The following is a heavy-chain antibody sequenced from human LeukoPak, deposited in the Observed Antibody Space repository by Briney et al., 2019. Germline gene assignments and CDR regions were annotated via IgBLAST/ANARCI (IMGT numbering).Heavy chain of an antibody. CDR1: GFPFSSYW. V-gene: IGHV3-74*03. CDR2: INPRSTVI. CDR3: VRDLVLVETPGDDFDF. D-gene: IGHD2-8*02. Sequence: GGSLRLSCAASGFPFSSYWMHWVRQVPGKGLVWVARINPRSTVITYADSVRGRFTISRVNAENTVSLQMNSLRGEDTAVYYCVRDLVLVETPGDDFDFWGQGTLVTVSS. J-gene: IGHJ4*02.